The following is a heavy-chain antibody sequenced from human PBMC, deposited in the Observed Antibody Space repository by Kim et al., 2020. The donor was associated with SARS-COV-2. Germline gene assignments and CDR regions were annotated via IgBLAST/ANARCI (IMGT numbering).Heavy chain of an antibody. CDR1: GFIFKNYG. J-gene: IGHJ4*02. CDR3: ARDGQNENSWALDY. D-gene: IGHD2-15*01. CDR2: IWYEETKK. V-gene: IGHV3-33*01. Sequence: GALRLSCGASGFIFKNYGFHWVRQSPGKGLEWVAFIWYEETKKNYADSVKGRFTISRDRSRNTVYLQMNSLRVEDTAIYYCARDGQNENSWALDYWGQGTPVTVSS.